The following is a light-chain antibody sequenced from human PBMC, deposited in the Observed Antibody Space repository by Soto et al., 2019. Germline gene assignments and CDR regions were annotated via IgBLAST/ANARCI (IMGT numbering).Light chain of an antibody. CDR2: EVS. CDR1: SSDVGGYNY. J-gene: IGLJ3*02. V-gene: IGLV2-14*01. CDR3: SSYTGTSTLV. Sequence: QSVLSQPASVSGSPGQSITISCAGTSSDVGGYNYVSWYQQHPGKAPKLMISEVSNRPSGVSNRFSGSKSGNTASLTISGLRAEDEADYYCSSYTGTSTLVFGGGTKRTVL.